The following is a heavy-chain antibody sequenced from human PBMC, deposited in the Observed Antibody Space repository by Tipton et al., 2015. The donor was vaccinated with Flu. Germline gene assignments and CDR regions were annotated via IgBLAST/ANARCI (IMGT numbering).Heavy chain of an antibody. V-gene: IGHV1-46*01. J-gene: IGHJ6*02. D-gene: IGHD3-3*01. CDR3: ARRGSGPTYGMDV. CDR1: GYTFTNYY. Sequence: QLVQSGVEVKKPGASVKLSCKASGYTFTNYYIHWVRQAPGQGLEWMGNINPTGGTTIYAERFLGRVTMTRDTSTSTVYMELSSLRSDDTAVYYCARRGSGPTYGMDVWGQGTTVTVSS. CDR2: INPTGGTT.